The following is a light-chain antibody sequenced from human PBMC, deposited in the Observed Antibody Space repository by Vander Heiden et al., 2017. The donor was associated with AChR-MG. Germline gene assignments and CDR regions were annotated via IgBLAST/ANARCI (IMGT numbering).Light chain of an antibody. V-gene: IGLV3-1*01. CDR3: QAWATSSVV. CDR2: QDT. Sequence: SSELSQPPSVSVAPGQTASIPRSGTGLGGKYVYRCRQKPGPPPVLVIEQDTKRPSVIPERFAGSSSGGTATLTISETQAMDEADYYCQAWATSSVVFGGGTKLTVL. J-gene: IGLJ3*02. CDR1: GLGGKY.